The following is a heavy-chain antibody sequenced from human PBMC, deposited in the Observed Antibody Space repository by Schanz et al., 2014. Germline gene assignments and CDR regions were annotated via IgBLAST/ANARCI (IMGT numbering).Heavy chain of an antibody. D-gene: IGHD3-10*01. V-gene: IGHV3-23*01. CDR3: AKGRFGELSAFDI. CDR1: GFTFSSYA. CDR2: ISGSDGNT. J-gene: IGHJ3*02. Sequence: DVQLLESGGGLVQPGGSLRLSCAASGFTFSSYAMTWVRQAPGKGLERVSAISGSDGNTYYADSVKGRFTISRDNSKNTLYLQMNSLRAEDTAVYYCAKGRFGELSAFDIWGQGTMVTVSS.